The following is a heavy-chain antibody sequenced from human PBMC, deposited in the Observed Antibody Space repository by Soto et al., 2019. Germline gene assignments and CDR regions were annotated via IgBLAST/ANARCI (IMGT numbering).Heavy chain of an antibody. Sequence: TLSLTCTVSGGSISSGGYYWSWIRQHPGKGLEWIGYIYYSGGTYYNPSLESRVTISVDTSKNQFSLKLSSVTAADTAVYYCARVGSGGNYYDSSGYSGSRYFDYWGQGTLVTVSS. D-gene: IGHD3-22*01. CDR2: IYYSGGT. J-gene: IGHJ4*02. V-gene: IGHV4-31*03. CDR1: GGSISSGGYY. CDR3: ARVGSGGNYYDSSGYSGSRYFDY.